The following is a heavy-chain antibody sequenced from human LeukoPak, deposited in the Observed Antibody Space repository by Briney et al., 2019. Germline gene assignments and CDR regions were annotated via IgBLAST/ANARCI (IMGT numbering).Heavy chain of an antibody. Sequence: PSETLSLTCTVSGGSISSGGYYWSWIRQPPGKGLEWIGEINHSGSTNYDPSLKSRVTISVDTSKNQFSLKLSSVTAADTAVYYCANRRLGYCSSTSCYTLGFPQNWFDPWGQGTLVTVSS. CDR1: GGSISSGGYY. CDR3: ANRRLGYCSSTSCYTLGFPQNWFDP. V-gene: IGHV4-39*07. CDR2: INHSGST. J-gene: IGHJ5*02. D-gene: IGHD2-2*02.